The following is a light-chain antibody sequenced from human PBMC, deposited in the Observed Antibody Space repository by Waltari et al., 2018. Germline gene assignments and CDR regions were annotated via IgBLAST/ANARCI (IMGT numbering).Light chain of an antibody. J-gene: IGLJ2*01. CDR3: QSADSSGSVV. V-gene: IGLV3-25*03. Sequence: SFELTQPPSLSVSPGQTARITCSGDALSKQYAHWHQQRPGLAPVLVIYKDSERPSGIPARFSGSSSGTTVTLTISGVQAEDEADYYCQSADSSGSVVFGGGTKLTVL. CDR2: KDS. CDR1: ALSKQY.